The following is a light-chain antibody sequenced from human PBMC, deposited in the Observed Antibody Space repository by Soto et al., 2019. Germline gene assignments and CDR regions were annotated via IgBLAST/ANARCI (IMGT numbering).Light chain of an antibody. CDR2: GAS. CDR1: QGIGDT. CDR3: QQYGSSPWT. J-gene: IGKJ1*01. Sequence: EIVMTQSPATLSVSPGEGATLSCRASQGIGDTLAWYQHKPGRPPRLLIYGASSRATDIPDRFSGGGSGTDFTLTIIRLEPEDFAVYYCQQYGSSPWTFGQGTKVDIK. V-gene: IGKV3-20*01.